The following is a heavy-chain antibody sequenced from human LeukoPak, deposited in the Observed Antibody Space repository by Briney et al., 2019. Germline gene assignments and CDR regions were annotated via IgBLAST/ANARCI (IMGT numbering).Heavy chain of an antibody. CDR2: IYSGGST. Sequence: GGSLRLSCAASGFTFSSYSMSWVRQAPGKGLEWVSVIYSGGSTYYADSVKGRFTISRDNSKNTLYLQMNSLRAEDTAVYYCARAENISGSFTFDYWGQGTLVTVSS. D-gene: IGHD1-26*01. J-gene: IGHJ4*02. V-gene: IGHV3-53*01. CDR1: GFTFSSYS. CDR3: ARAENISGSFTFDY.